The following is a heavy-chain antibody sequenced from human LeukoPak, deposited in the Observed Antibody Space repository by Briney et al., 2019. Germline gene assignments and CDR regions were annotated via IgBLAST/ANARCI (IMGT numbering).Heavy chain of an antibody. CDR1: GGSISSSSYY. Sequence: SEALSLTCTVSGGSISSSSYYWVWIRQPPGKELEWIGSINYSGSTYYNPSLKSRVTISVDTSKNQFSLKLSSVTAADTAVYYCARESQYSSGWYYVDWFDPWGQGTLVTVSS. CDR2: INYSGST. D-gene: IGHD6-19*01. J-gene: IGHJ5*02. CDR3: ARESQYSSGWYYVDWFDP. V-gene: IGHV4-39*07.